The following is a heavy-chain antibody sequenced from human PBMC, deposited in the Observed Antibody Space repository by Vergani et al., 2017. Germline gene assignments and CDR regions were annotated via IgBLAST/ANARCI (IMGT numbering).Heavy chain of an antibody. CDR3: ASFREHWDAFDI. V-gene: IGHV4-4*02. CDR2: IYHSGST. D-gene: IGHD3-10*01. J-gene: IGHJ3*02. CDR1: GGSLSSSNW. Sequence: QVQLQESGPGLVKPSGTLSLTCAVSGGSLSSSNWWSWVRQPPGKGREWIGEIYHSGSTNYNPSLKSRVTISVDKSKNQFPLKLSSVTAADTAVYYCASFREHWDAFDIWGQGTMVTVSS.